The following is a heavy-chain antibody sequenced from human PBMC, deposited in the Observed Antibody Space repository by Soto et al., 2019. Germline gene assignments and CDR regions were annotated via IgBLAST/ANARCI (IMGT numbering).Heavy chain of an antibody. D-gene: IGHD3-10*01. CDR2: IYPGDSDT. V-gene: IGHV5-51*01. Sequence: PGESLKISCKGSGYSFTSYWIGWVRQMPGKGLEWMGIIYPGDSDTRYSPSFQGQVTISADKSISTAYLQWSSLKASDTAMYYCARREYYGSGSYYYDAFDIWGQGTMVTVSS. CDR3: ARREYYGSGSYYYDAFDI. J-gene: IGHJ3*02. CDR1: GYSFTSYW.